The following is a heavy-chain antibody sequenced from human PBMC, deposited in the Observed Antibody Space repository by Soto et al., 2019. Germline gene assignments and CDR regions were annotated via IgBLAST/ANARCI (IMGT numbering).Heavy chain of an antibody. CDR2: ISAYNGNT. V-gene: IGHV1-18*01. D-gene: IGHD2-15*01. J-gene: IGHJ6*03. Sequence: ASVKVSCKASGYTFTSYGISWVRQAPGQGLEWMGWISAYNGNTNYAQKLQGRVTMTTDTSTSTAYMELRSLRSDDTAVYYCARVWCSGGSCYSEVYYYYYYMDVWGKGTTVTVSS. CDR1: GYTFTSYG. CDR3: ARVWCSGGSCYSEVYYYYYYMDV.